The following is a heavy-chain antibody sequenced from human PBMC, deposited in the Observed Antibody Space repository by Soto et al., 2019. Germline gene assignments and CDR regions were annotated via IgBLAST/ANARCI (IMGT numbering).Heavy chain of an antibody. J-gene: IGHJ5*02. CDR1: GFTFSSYA. Sequence: GGSLRLSCAASGFTFSSYAMSWVRQAPGKGLEWDSAISSSSSYIYYADSVKGRFTISRDNAKNSLYLQMNSLRAEDTAVYYCARSATETCSSTSCYFRYNWFDPWGQGTLVTVSS. CDR2: ISSSSSYI. V-gene: IGHV3-21*01. CDR3: ARSATETCSSTSCYFRYNWFDP. D-gene: IGHD2-2*01.